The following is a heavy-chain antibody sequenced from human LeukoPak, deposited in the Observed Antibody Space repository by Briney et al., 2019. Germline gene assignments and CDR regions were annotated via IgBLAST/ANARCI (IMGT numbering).Heavy chain of an antibody. CDR1: GFTFGDYY. CDR2: ISSSGSTV. V-gene: IGHV3-11*01. J-gene: IGHJ4*02. CDR3: ARSYNWNSEIDY. Sequence: GGSLRLSCAASGFTFGDYYMSWIRQAPGKGLEWTSFISSSGSTVYYADSVKGRFTISRDNAKNSLYLQMNSLRAEDTAVYYCARSYNWNSEIDYGGQGTLVTVSS. D-gene: IGHD1-7*01.